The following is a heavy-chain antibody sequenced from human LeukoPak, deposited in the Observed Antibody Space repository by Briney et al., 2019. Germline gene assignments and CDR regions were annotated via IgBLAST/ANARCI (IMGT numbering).Heavy chain of an antibody. J-gene: IGHJ6*03. CDR1: GFTFSSYA. V-gene: IGHV3-23*01. CDR3: ARDGEYCGGDCYYYYYMDV. D-gene: IGHD2-21*01. Sequence: GGSLRLSCAASGFTFSSYAMSWVRQAPGKGLEWVSAISGSGSSTYYADSVKGRFTISRDNSKNTLYLQMNSLRAEDTAVYYCARDGEYCGGDCYYYYYMDVWGKGTTVTVSS. CDR2: ISGSGSST.